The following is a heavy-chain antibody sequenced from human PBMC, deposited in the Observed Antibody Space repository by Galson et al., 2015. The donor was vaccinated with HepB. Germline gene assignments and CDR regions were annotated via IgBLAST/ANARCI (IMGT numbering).Heavy chain of an antibody. CDR2: IYPGDSDT. D-gene: IGHD3-16*01. Sequence: QSGAEVKKPGESLKISCKGSGYSFTNYWIGWVRQMPGKGLEWMGIIYPGDSDTRYSPSFQGQVTISADKSITTAYMQWSSLKASDTAIYYCARHCVGGITTSHDAFDFWGQGTMVTVSS. V-gene: IGHV5-51*01. CDR3: ARHCVGGITTSHDAFDF. J-gene: IGHJ3*01. CDR1: GYSFTNYW.